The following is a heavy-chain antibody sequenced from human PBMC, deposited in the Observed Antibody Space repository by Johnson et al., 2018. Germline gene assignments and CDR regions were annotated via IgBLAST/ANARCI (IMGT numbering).Heavy chain of an antibody. CDR2: IYAGGGT. J-gene: IGHJ1*01. V-gene: IGHV3-66*02. CDR1: GFIVSSNY. Sequence: VQLVQSGGDLVQPGGSLRLSCAASGFIVSSNYMSWVRQAPGKGLEWVSIIYAGGGTYHTDSGKGRFTISRDNSKNTVYLKMNGLRADDTAVYYCARDHEKRALRHAAEYFQHWGQGTLVIVSS. CDR3: ARDHEKRALRHAAEYFQH.